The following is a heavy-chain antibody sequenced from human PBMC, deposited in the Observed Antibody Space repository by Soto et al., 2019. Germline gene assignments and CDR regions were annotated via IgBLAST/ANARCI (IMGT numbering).Heavy chain of an antibody. CDR3: ARETYYDILTCYYAFDI. V-gene: IGHV3-66*01. CDR2: IYSGGST. J-gene: IGHJ3*02. D-gene: IGHD3-9*01. CDR1: GFTVSSNY. Sequence: GGSLRLSCAASGFTVSSNYMSWVRQAPGKGLEWVSVIYSGGSTYYADSVKCRFTISRDNSKNTLYLKRNSLRAEDTAVYFCARETYYDILTCYYAFDIWGQGTMVTVSS.